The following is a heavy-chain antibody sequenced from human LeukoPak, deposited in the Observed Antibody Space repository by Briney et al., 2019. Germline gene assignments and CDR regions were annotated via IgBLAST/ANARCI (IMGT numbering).Heavy chain of an antibody. CDR3: ARRGYYDSSGYDY. Sequence: GGSLRLSCAASGFTFSNYGMSWVRQTPGKGLEWVSAITGGAASTNYADSVKGRFTISRDNSKNTLHLQINSLRAEDTAIYYCARRGYYDSSGYDYWGQGTLVTVSS. V-gene: IGHV3-23*01. CDR1: GFTFSNYG. D-gene: IGHD3-22*01. J-gene: IGHJ4*02. CDR2: ITGGAAST.